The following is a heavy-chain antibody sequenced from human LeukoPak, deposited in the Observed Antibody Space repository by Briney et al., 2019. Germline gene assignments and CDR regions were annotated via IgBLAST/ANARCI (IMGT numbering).Heavy chain of an antibody. J-gene: IGHJ4*02. Sequence: GGSLRLSCAASGFIFRSYWLSWVRQTPGRGLEWVANIKQDGSDKYYVDSVKGRFTISRDNAKNSLFLQMDSLRAEDTAVYYCATHDVLTGYPYFDYWGQGTLVTVSS. CDR2: IKQDGSDK. CDR1: GFIFRSYW. V-gene: IGHV3-7*01. D-gene: IGHD3-9*01. CDR3: ATHDVLTGYPYFDY.